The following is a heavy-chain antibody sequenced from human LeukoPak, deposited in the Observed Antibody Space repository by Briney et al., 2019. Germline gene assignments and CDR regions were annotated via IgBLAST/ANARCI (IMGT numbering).Heavy chain of an antibody. CDR3: AKAPLWFGENF. J-gene: IGHJ4*02. CDR2: ISNGGGST. V-gene: IGHV3-23*01. Sequence: GGSLRLSCAASGFTFAGHAMNWVRQASGKGLEWVSGISNGGGSTYYADSVKGRFTISRDNSKDTLYLQMNSLRAEDTAVYYCAKAPLWFGENFWGQGTLVTVSS. CDR1: GFTFAGHA. D-gene: IGHD3-10*01.